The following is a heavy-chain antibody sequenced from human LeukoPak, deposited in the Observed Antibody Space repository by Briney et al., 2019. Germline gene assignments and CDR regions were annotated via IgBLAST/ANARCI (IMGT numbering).Heavy chain of an antibody. Sequence: GGSLRLSCATSGFTFSSYAMSWVRQAPGKGLEWVSGIGASGGSTYYADSVKGRFTISRDNSKNTLYLQMNSLRAEDTAVYYCARLGLSAVAIFLIDYWGQGTLVTVSS. D-gene: IGHD6-19*01. J-gene: IGHJ4*02. CDR1: GFTFSSYA. CDR2: IGASGGST. V-gene: IGHV3-23*01. CDR3: ARLGLSAVAIFLIDY.